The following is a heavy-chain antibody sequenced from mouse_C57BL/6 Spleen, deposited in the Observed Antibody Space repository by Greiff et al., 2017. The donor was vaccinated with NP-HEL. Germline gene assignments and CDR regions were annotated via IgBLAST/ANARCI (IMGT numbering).Heavy chain of an antibody. J-gene: IGHJ4*01. CDR3: ANRQLRLDYAMDY. V-gene: IGHV1-7*01. D-gene: IGHD3-2*02. Sequence: VQLQQSGADLAKPGASVKLSCKASGYTFTSYWMHWVKQRPGQGLEWIGYITPSSGYTKYNQKFKDKTTLTADKSSSTAYMQLSSLTYEDSAVYYCANRQLRLDYAMDYWGQGTSVTVSS. CDR2: ITPSSGYT. CDR1: GYTFTSYW.